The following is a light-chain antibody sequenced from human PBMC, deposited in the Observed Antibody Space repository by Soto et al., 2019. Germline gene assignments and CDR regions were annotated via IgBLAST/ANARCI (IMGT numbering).Light chain of an antibody. V-gene: IGKV1-33*01. Sequence: IQMTQSPSSVSASVLDILTSTFRASQDISNYLNWYQQKPGTAPKLLIFDASSMESGVPSRFSGSGSGTHFTLTISGLQPEDIATYFCQQYANLPITFGQGTRLEI. J-gene: IGKJ5*01. CDR3: QQYANLPIT. CDR1: QDISNY. CDR2: DAS.